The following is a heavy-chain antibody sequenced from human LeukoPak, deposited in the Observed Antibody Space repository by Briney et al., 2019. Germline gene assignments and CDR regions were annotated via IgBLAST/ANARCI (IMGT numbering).Heavy chain of an antibody. J-gene: IGHJ6*02. V-gene: IGHV1-2*02. CDR3: ASRGSSSSWAYYYGMDV. CDR1: GYTFTGYY. CDR2: INLNSGGT. D-gene: IGHD6-13*01. Sequence: ASVKVSCKASGYTFTGYYMHWVRQAPGQGLEWMGWINLNSGGTNYAQKFQGRVTMTRDTSISTAYMELSRLRSDDTAVYYCASRGSSSSWAYYYGMDVWGQGTTVTVSS.